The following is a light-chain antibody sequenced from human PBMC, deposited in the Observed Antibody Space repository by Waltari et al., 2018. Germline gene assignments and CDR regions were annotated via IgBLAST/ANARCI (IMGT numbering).Light chain of an antibody. CDR1: SGSIASNY. V-gene: IGLV6-57*04. Sequence: NFMLTPPHSASESPGKTLTISCTRSSGSIASNYVQWSQQRPGRAPITVIYEDNESPSGVPDRFSGSIDSSSNSASLTISGLKTEDEADDYCQSYNSSNVIFGGGTKLTVL. CDR2: EDN. CDR3: QSYNSSNVI. J-gene: IGLJ2*01.